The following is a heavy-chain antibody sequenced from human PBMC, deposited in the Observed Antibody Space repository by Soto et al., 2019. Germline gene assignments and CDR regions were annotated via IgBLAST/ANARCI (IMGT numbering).Heavy chain of an antibody. Sequence: SETLSLTCTVSGGSISSSSYFWGWIRQPPGRGLEWIATVYYSGGTYYNPSLKSRVTISVETSKNQFSLRLSSVTAADTAVYYCAGQPYNWNDYAGRLDYWGQGTLVTVSS. J-gene: IGHJ4*02. D-gene: IGHD1-1*01. CDR3: AGQPYNWNDYAGRLDY. CDR2: VYYSGGT. CDR1: GGSISSSSYF. V-gene: IGHV4-39*01.